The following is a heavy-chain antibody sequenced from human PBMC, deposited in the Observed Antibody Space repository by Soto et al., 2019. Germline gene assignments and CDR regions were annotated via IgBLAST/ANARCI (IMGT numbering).Heavy chain of an antibody. J-gene: IGHJ4*02. D-gene: IGHD3-16*01. CDR3: ATESLGLMSHSAF. CDR2: IYEIGST. V-gene: IGHV4-39*02. CDR1: GGSISSKRYY. Sequence: SETLSLSCTVSGGSISSKRYYWGWIRQPPGKGLEWIGRIYEIGSTYYNPSLKSRVTISVDTSKNQFSLKLSSVTAADTAMYFCATESLGLMSHSAFWGQGLLVTVS.